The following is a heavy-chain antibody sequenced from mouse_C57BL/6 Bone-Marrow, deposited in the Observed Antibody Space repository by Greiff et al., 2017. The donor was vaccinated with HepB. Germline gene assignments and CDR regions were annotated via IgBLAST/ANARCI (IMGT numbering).Heavy chain of an antibody. CDR3: AAHLSVEGTYFDV. V-gene: IGHV1-61*01. CDR1: GYTFTSYW. CDR2: IYPSDSET. J-gene: IGHJ1*03. Sequence: QVQLQQPGAELVRPGSSVTLSCKASGYTFTSYWMDWVKQRPGQGLEWIGNIYPSDSETHYNQKFKDKATLTVDNSSSTAYMQLSSLTSEDSAVYYCAAHLSVEGTYFDVWGTGTTVTVSS. D-gene: IGHD1-1*01.